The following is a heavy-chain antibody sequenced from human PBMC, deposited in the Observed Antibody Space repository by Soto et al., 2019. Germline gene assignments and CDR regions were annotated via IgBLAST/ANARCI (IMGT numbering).Heavy chain of an antibody. CDR2: ISYDGSNK. V-gene: IGHV3-30-3*01. Sequence: PGGSLRLSCAASGFTFSSYAMHWVRQAPGKGLEWVAVISYDGSNKYYADSVKGRFTISRDNSKNTLYLQMNSLRAEDTAVYYCAREPGDSTYFDYWGQGTLVTVSS. D-gene: IGHD4-4*01. J-gene: IGHJ4*02. CDR3: AREPGDSTYFDY. CDR1: GFTFSSYA.